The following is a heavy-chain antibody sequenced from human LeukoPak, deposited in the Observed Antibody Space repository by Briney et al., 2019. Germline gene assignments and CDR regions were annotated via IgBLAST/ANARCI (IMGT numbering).Heavy chain of an antibody. CDR1: GGSISSGDYY. CDR3: ARDSLDGDNRYFDY. Sequence: SPSQTLSLTCTVSGGSISSGDYYWSWIRQPPGKGLEWIGYIYYSGSTYYNPSLQSRVTISVDTSKNQFSLKLSSVTAADTAVYYCARDSLDGDNRYFDYWGQGTLVTVSS. J-gene: IGHJ4*02. CDR2: IYYSGST. V-gene: IGHV4-30-4*01. D-gene: IGHD4-23*01.